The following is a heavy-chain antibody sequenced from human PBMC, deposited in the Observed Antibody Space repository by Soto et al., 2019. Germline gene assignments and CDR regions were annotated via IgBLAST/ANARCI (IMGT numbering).Heavy chain of an antibody. CDR3: ASWVIALGGTGYFRH. J-gene: IGHJ1*01. CDR1: GFTFASHA. D-gene: IGHD6-19*01. CDR2: ISANGGRA. Sequence: GGSLRLSCAASGFTFASHAMSWVRQAPGKGLEWVSGISANGGRANYADSVKGRFSLSRDNSKNTMFLQMDSLTAEDTAIYYCASWVIALGGTGYFRHWGQGTLGTVSS. V-gene: IGHV3-23*01.